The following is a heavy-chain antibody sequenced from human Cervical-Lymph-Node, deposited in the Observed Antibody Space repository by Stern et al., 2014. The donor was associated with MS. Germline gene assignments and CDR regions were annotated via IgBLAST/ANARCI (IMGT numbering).Heavy chain of an antibody. V-gene: IGHV3-20*01. Sequence: EVHLVESGGGVVRPGRSLRLSCAASVFTFEDYGMSWVRQGPGKGLACVAAINWNGGSTVYAGSVQGRFTISRDNAKNSLYLQMNSLRAEDTALYHCARAFCTGGVCYSFPFYGMDVWGQGTTVTVSS. CDR1: VFTFEDYG. CDR3: ARAFCTGGVCYSFPFYGMDV. CDR2: INWNGGST. J-gene: IGHJ6*02. D-gene: IGHD2-8*02.